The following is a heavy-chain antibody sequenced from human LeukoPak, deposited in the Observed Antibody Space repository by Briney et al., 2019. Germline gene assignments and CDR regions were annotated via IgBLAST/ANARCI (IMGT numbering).Heavy chain of an antibody. CDR2: IYYSGST. J-gene: IGHJ6*03. CDR3: ARGDYSYMDV. V-gene: IGHV4-59*01. Sequence: PSETLSLTCTVSGGSISSYYWSWIRQPPGKGLEWIGYIYYSGSTNYNPSLKSRVTISVDTSKNQFSLKLSSVTAADTAVYYRARGDYSYMDVWGKGTTVTVSS. CDR1: GGSISSYY.